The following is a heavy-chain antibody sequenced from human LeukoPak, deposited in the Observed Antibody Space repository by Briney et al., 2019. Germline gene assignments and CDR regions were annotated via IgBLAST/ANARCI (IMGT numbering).Heavy chain of an antibody. D-gene: IGHD7-27*01. CDR2: IYSGDST. J-gene: IGHJ4*02. V-gene: IGHV3-53*01. Sequence: PGGSLRLSCAASGFTVNSNSMSWVRQATGKGLECVAAIYSGDSTYYPDSVKGRFSISRDNSKNTLYLQMSSLRAEDTAVFYCATSPWGGPFEYWGQGTLVTVSS. CDR3: ATSPWGGPFEY. CDR1: GFTVNSNS.